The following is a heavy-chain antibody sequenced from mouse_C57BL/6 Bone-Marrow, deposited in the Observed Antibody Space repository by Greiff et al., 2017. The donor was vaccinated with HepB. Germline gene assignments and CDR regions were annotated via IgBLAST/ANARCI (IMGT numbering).Heavy chain of an antibody. Sequence: QVQLQQPGAELVMPGASVKLSCKASGYTFTSYWMHWVKQRPGQGLEWIGEIDPPDSYTNYNQKFKGKSTLTVDKSSSTAYMQLSSLTSEDSAVYYCARPPIYDGYLFAYWGQGTLVTVSA. CDR3: ARPPIYDGYLFAY. CDR1: GYTFTSYW. CDR2: IDPPDSYT. V-gene: IGHV1-69*01. J-gene: IGHJ3*01. D-gene: IGHD2-3*01.